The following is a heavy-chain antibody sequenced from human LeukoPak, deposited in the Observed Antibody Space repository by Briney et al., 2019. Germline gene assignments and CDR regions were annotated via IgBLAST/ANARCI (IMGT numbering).Heavy chain of an antibody. CDR2: INPNSGGT. Sequence: GASVKVSCKASGYTFTGYYMHWVRQAPGQGLEWMGRINPNSGGTNYAQKFQGRVTMTRDTSISTAYMELSRLGSDDTAVYYCARDPVYYYDSSGYPFDYWGQGTLVTVSS. CDR3: ARDPVYYYDSSGYPFDY. J-gene: IGHJ4*02. V-gene: IGHV1-2*06. D-gene: IGHD3-22*01. CDR1: GYTFTGYY.